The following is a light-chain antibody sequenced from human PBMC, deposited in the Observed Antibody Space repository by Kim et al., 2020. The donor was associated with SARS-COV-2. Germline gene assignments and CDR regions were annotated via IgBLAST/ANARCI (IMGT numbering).Light chain of an antibody. CDR2: DAS. CDR3: QQRSDWPLT. CDR1: QSVSSH. Sequence: EIVLTQSPATLSLSPGERATLSCRARQSVSSHLAWYQQKPGQAPRLLIYDASNRATGIPARFSGSGSGTDFTLTISSLEPEDFAVYYCQQRSDWPLTFGGGTKVDIK. J-gene: IGKJ4*01. V-gene: IGKV3-11*01.